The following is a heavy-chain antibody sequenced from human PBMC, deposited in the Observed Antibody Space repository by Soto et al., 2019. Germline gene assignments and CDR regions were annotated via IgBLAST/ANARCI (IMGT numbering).Heavy chain of an antibody. CDR1: GGTFSSYA. CDR3: ARFLTTPGNWFDP. J-gene: IGHJ5*02. CDR2: IIPIFGTA. Sequence: ASVKVSCKASGGTFSSYAISWVRQAPGQGLEWMGGIIPIFGTANYAQKFQGRVTITADESTSTAYMELSSLRSEDTAVYYCARFLTTPGNWFDPWGQGTLVTVSS. D-gene: IGHD4-4*01. V-gene: IGHV1-69*13.